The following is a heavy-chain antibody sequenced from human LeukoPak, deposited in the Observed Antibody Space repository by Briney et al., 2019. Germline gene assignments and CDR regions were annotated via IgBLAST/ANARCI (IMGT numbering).Heavy chain of an antibody. J-gene: IGHJ4*02. CDR1: GFTFSNDR. CDR3: TVIEGGGCGSYSVDY. CDR2: IKSKSSGGRT. Sequence: PGGSLRLSCAASGFTFSNDRMSWVRQAPGKGLEWVCRIKSKSSGGRTDYAASVKGRFTISRDDSSNTLYLQMNSLKTEDTAVYYCTVIEGGGCGSYSVDYWGQGTLVTVSS. V-gene: IGHV3-15*01. D-gene: IGHD3-10*01.